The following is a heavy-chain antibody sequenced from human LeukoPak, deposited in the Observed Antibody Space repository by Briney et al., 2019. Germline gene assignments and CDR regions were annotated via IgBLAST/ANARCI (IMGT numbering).Heavy chain of an antibody. Sequence: GGSLRLSCAASGFTFSSYAMSWVRQAPGKGLEWVSAISGSGGSTYYADSVKGRFTISRDNSKNTLYLQMNSLRAEDTAVYYCAKCPYTYYYDSSGYYLYWGQGTLVTVSS. D-gene: IGHD3-22*01. V-gene: IGHV3-23*01. CDR2: ISGSGGST. J-gene: IGHJ4*02. CDR3: AKCPYTYYYDSSGYYLY. CDR1: GFTFSSYA.